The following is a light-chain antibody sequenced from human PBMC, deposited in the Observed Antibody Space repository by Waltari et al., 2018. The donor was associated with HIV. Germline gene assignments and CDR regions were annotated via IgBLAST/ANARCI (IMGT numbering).Light chain of an antibody. V-gene: IGKV1-33*01. Sequence: DIQMTQSPSSLSASVGDRVIITCQASQDIDYYLNWYQQKPRKAPKVLIYDASNLGTGVPSRFSGSRSWTHFTLAISSLQPEDIATYYCQQYDNLPLTFGGGTKVEIK. J-gene: IGKJ4*01. CDR2: DAS. CDR1: QDIDYY. CDR3: QQYDNLPLT.